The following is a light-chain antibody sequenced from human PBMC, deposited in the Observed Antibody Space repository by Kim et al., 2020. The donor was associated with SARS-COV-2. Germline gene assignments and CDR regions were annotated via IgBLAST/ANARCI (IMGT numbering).Light chain of an antibody. J-gene: IGLJ1*01. Sequence: GQSVTISCTGTSSDVAGYNYVSWYQQHPGKAPKVMIYDVTKRPSGVPDRFSGSRSGNTASLTISGLQAEDEADYYCCSHAGSYTYVFGTGTKVTVL. CDR3: CSHAGSYTYV. V-gene: IGLV2-11*03. CDR1: SSDVAGYNY. CDR2: DVT.